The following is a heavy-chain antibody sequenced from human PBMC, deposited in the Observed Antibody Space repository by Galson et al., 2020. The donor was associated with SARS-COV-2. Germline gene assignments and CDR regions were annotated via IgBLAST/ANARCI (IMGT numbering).Heavy chain of an antibody. CDR2: IFYDGSNT. CDR3: AKERGSGSPFYWYFDL. Sequence: GGSLRLSCAASGFTFNNHAMHWVRQAPGKGLEWVAQIFYDGSNTYYVDSVKGRFTISRDNSENTVYLQMNNLRAEDTAVYYCAKERGSGSPFYWYFDLWGRGTPVTVSS. CDR1: GFTFNNHA. V-gene: IGHV3-33*03. D-gene: IGHD3-10*01. J-gene: IGHJ2*01.